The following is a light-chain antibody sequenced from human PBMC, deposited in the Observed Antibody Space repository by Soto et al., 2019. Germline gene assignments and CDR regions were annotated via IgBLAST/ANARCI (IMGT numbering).Light chain of an antibody. CDR1: SSDVGGYNY. CDR2: DVS. J-gene: IGLJ7*01. CDR3: SSYTSSSTLV. V-gene: IGLV2-14*03. Sequence: QSALTQPASVSGSPGQSITISCTGTSSDVGGYNYVSWYQQHPGEAPKLMIYDVSYRPSGVSNRFSGSKSGNTASLTISGLQAEDEADYYCSSYTSSSTLVFGGGTQLTVL.